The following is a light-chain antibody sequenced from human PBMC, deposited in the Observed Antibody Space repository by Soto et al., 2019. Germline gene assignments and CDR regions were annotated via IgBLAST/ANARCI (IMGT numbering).Light chain of an antibody. CDR2: GAS. CDR1: QSLNNN. Sequence: EIVMTQSPATLSVSPGERATLSYRASQSLNNNLAWYQQKPGQAPRLLIYGASTRATGIPARFSGSGSGTEFTLTISSLQSEDFAVYYCQQYNKWPPYTFGQGTKLEIK. V-gene: IGKV3-15*01. CDR3: QQYNKWPPYT. J-gene: IGKJ2*01.